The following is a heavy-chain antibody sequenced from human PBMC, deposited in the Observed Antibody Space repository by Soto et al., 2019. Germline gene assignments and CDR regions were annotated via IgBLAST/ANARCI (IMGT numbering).Heavy chain of an antibody. CDR3: ARHTSILNLNQYFFDY. Sequence: SETLSLTCTVSGDSISSYYWCWIRQPPGKGLEWIGYVYYSGSTDYNPSLKSRVTISVDTSKNQFSLKLSSVTTADTAVYFCARHTSILNLNQYFFDYWGQGALVTV. CDR1: GDSISSYY. D-gene: IGHD1-1*01. CDR2: VYYSGST. J-gene: IGHJ4*02. V-gene: IGHV4-59*01.